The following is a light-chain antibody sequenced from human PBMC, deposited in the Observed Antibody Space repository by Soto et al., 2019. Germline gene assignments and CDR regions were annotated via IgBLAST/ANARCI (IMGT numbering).Light chain of an antibody. CDR2: AXS. V-gene: IGKV1-39*01. J-gene: IGKJ1*01. Sequence: DIQMIESRSSLSAYQXDRVLITFPASEDISNCVNXXQQXXGXPPKXXXVAXSSLQSGGPSRFSGSGSGTDFTLTISSLQPEDFATYYCQQSYSTPWTFGQGTKVDIK. CDR3: QQSYSTPWT. CDR1: EDISNC.